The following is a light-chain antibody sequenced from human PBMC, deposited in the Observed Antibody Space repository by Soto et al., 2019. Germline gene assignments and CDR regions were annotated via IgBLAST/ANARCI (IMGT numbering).Light chain of an antibody. CDR2: KAS. J-gene: IGKJ1*01. CDR1: QSITTW. V-gene: IGKV1-5*03. CDR3: QQYNSYSWT. Sequence: DIQMTQSPSTLSAFVGDRVTITCRASQSITTWLAWYQQKPGKAPKVLIHKASSLKSGVPSRFSDSGSGTEFTLTISSLQPDDIATYYCQQYNSYSWTFGQGPKVEIK.